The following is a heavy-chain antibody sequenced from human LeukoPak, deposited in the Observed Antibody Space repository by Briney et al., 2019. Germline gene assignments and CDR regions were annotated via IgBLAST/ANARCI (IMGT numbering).Heavy chain of an antibody. V-gene: IGHV4-39*07. CDR1: GGSMSSSSSY. CDR2: INHSGST. D-gene: IGHD3-16*01. CDR3: ARGPHRQVMARFDY. Sequence: SETLSLTCTVSGGSMSSSSSYWGWIRQPPGKGLEWIGEINHSGSTNYNPSLKSRVTISVDTSKNQFSLKLSSVTAAGTAVYYCARGPHRQVMARFDYWGQGTLVTVSS. J-gene: IGHJ4*02.